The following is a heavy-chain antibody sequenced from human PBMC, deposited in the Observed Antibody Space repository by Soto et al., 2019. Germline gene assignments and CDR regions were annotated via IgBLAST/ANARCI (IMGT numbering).Heavy chain of an antibody. CDR1: GLTVSGKKY. CDR3: ARPYVEVAVNDAFDI. J-gene: IGHJ3*02. V-gene: IGHV3-53*01. D-gene: IGHD3-16*01. CDR2: LYDVDGT. Sequence: DVQLVESGGGLIQPGESLRLSCAAFGLTVSGKKYVAWVRQAPGKGLEWVSALYDVDGTYYADSVKGRFTTSRDSSKTTVYLQMNGLRPDDTAVYYCARPYVEVAVNDAFDIWGRGTMVTVSS.